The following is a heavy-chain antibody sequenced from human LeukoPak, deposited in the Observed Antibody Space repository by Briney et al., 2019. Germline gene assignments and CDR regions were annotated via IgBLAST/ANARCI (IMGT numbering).Heavy chain of an antibody. V-gene: IGHV4-59*01. D-gene: IGHD2-2*01. Sequence: SETLSLTCTVSGGSISSYYWSWIRQPPGKGLEWIGYIYYSGSTNYNPSLKSRVTIPVDTSKNQFSLKLSSVTAADTAVYYCARVGVVVPAALSYYMDVWGKGTTVTISS. CDR1: GGSISSYY. CDR2: IYYSGST. CDR3: ARVGVVVPAALSYYMDV. J-gene: IGHJ6*03.